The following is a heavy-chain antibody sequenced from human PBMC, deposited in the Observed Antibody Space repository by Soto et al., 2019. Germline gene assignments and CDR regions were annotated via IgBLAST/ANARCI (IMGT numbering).Heavy chain of an antibody. Sequence: GGSLRLSCAASGFTFSSYWMSWVRQAPGKGLEWVANIKQDGSEKYYVDSVKGRFTISRDNAKNSLYLQMNSLRAEDTAVYYCARGGIAAAGTAWGYYYYYMDVWGKGTTVTVSS. D-gene: IGHD6-13*01. J-gene: IGHJ6*03. CDR1: GFTFSSYW. CDR2: IKQDGSEK. V-gene: IGHV3-7*01. CDR3: ARGGIAAAGTAWGYYYYYMDV.